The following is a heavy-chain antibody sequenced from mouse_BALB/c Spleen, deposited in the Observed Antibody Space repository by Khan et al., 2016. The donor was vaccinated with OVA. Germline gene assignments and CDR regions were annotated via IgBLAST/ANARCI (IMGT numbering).Heavy chain of an antibody. CDR2: ISSSGST. CDR1: GYSITSDYA. CDR3: ARDRSQYIYAMDY. V-gene: IGHV3-2*02. D-gene: IGHD1-3*01. J-gene: IGHJ4*01. Sequence: EVKLEVSGPGLVKPSQSLSLTCTVTGYSITSDYAWNWIRQFPGNKLEWMGYISSSGSTNYNPALKSRISITRDTSKNQFFLQLNSVTTKYTAPYDCARDRSQYIYAMDYWGQGTSLTVSS.